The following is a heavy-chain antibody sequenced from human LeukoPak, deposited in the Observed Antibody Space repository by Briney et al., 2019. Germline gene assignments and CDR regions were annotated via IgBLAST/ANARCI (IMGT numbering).Heavy chain of an antibody. CDR3: ARRNYDFWSGYYGYYFGY. D-gene: IGHD3-3*01. CDR1: GASISSYY. Sequence: PSETLSLTCTVSGASISSYYWSWIRQPPGKGLEWIGYIYTSGSTNYNPSLKSRVTISVDTSKHQFSLKLSSVSAADTAVYYCARRNYDFWSGYYGYYFGYWGQGTLVTVSS. V-gene: IGHV4-4*09. CDR2: IYTSGST. J-gene: IGHJ4*02.